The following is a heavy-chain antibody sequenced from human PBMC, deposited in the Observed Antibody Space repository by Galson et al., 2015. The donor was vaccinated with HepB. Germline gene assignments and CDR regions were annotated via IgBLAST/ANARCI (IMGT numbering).Heavy chain of an antibody. CDR3: AKALDRTYYYDSSGYYPFDY. CDR2: ISGSGGST. Sequence: SLRLSCAASGFTFSSYAMSWVRQAPGKGLEWVSAISGSGGSTYYADSVKGRFTISRDNSKNTLYLQMNSLRAEDTAVYYCAKALDRTYYYDSSGYYPFDYWGQGTLVTVSS. D-gene: IGHD3-22*01. J-gene: IGHJ4*02. CDR1: GFTFSSYA. V-gene: IGHV3-23*01.